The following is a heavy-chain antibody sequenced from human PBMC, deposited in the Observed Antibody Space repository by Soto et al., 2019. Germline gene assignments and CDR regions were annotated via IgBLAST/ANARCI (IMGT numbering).Heavy chain of an antibody. D-gene: IGHD1-7*01. V-gene: IGHV3-53*02. Sequence: EVQLVETGGGLIQPGGSLRLSCAASGFTVSSNYMSWVRQAPGKGLEWVSVIYSGGSTYYADSVKGRFTISRDNSKNTLYLQMNSLRAEDTAVYYCARCLGELPYYYYGMDVWGQGTTVTVSS. CDR3: ARCLGELPYYYYGMDV. CDR2: IYSGGST. CDR1: GFTVSSNY. J-gene: IGHJ6*02.